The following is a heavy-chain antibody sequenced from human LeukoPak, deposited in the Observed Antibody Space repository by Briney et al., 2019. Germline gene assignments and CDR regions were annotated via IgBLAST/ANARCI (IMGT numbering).Heavy chain of an antibody. Sequence: GGSLRLSCAASGFTFSSYSMNWVRQAPGKGLEWVSYISSSSSTIYYADSVKGRFTISRDNAKNSLYLQMNSLRAEDTAVYYCASWRDDSSGYSIDYWGQGTLVTVSS. J-gene: IGHJ4*02. CDR1: GFTFSSYS. D-gene: IGHD3-22*01. V-gene: IGHV3-48*04. CDR3: ASWRDDSSGYSIDY. CDR2: ISSSSSTI.